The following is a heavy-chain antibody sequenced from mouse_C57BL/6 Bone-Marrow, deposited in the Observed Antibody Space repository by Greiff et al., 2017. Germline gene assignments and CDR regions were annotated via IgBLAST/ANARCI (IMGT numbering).Heavy chain of an antibody. CDR3: AEGGRWLLPWFAY. J-gene: IGHJ3*01. Sequence: VQLQQSGPELVKPGASVKISCKASGYAFSSSWMNWVKQRPGKGLEWIGRIYPGDGDTNYNGKFKGKATLTADKSSSPAYMQLSSLTAEDSAVYFCAEGGRWLLPWFAYWGQGTLVTVSA. D-gene: IGHD2-3*01. CDR2: IYPGDGDT. V-gene: IGHV1-82*01. CDR1: GYAFSSSW.